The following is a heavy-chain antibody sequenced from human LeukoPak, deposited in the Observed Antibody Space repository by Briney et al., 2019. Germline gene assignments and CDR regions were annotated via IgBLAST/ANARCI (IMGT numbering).Heavy chain of an antibody. V-gene: IGHV3-21*01. CDR2: ISPSSFSI. CDR1: GFIFSTYT. J-gene: IGHJ2*01. D-gene: IGHD6-19*01. CDR3: ARDSRGGSGWYGYFDL. Sequence: GGSLRLSCAASGFIFSTYTMNWVRQAPGKGLEWVSSISPSSFSIYYADSVKGRFTIPRDNAKNSLYLQMNSLRAEDTAIYYCARDSRGGSGWYGYFDLWGRGTLVTVSS.